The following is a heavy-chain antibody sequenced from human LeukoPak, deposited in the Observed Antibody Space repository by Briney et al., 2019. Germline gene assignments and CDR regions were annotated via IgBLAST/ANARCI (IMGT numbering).Heavy chain of an antibody. J-gene: IGHJ5*02. D-gene: IGHD3-22*01. Sequence: SETLSLTCTVSGGSISSSSYYWGWIRQPPGKGLEWIGSIYYSGSTYYNPSLKSRVTISVDTSKNQFSLKLSSVTAADTAVYYCARHYYYDSSGYNWFDPWGQGTLVTVSS. V-gene: IGHV4-39*01. CDR1: GGSISSSSYY. CDR2: IYYSGST. CDR3: ARHYYYDSSGYNWFDP.